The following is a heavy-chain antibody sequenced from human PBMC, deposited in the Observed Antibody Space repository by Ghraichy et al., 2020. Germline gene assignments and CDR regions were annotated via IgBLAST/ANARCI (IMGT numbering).Heavy chain of an antibody. D-gene: IGHD4/OR15-4a*01. J-gene: IGHJ6*02. CDR3: ARLISGAMVYYYYYGMDV. CDR1: GGSISSSSYY. V-gene: IGHV4-39*01. Sequence: SETLSLTCTVSGGSISSSSYYWGWIRQPPGKGLEWIGSIYYSGSTYYNPSLKSRVTISVDTSKNQFSLKLSSVTAADTAVYYCARLISGAMVYYYYYGMDVWGQGTTVTVSS. CDR2: IYYSGST.